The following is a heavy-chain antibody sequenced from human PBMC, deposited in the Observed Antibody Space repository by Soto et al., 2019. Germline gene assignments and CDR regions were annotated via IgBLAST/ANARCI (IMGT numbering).Heavy chain of an antibody. V-gene: IGHV3-23*01. J-gene: IGHJ5*02. Sequence: GGSLRLSCAASGFTFSSYAMSWVRQAPGKGLEWVSAISGSGGSTYYADSVKGRFIISRDNSKNTLYLQMNSLRAEDTAVYYCAKDYQAVAGTGWFDPWGQGPLVTVSS. CDR3: AKDYQAVAGTGWFDP. CDR1: GFTFSSYA. D-gene: IGHD6-19*01. CDR2: ISGSGGST.